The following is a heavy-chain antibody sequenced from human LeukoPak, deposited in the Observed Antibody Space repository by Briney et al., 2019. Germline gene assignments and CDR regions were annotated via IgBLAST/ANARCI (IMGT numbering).Heavy chain of an antibody. J-gene: IGHJ6*03. Sequence: SEPLSLTCAVYGGSFSGYYWSWIRQPTGKGLEWIGENNHSGSTNYSPSLKCRVTISVDTSKNQFSLKLSSVTAADTAVYYCARAQNYDFWSGSPRYYYMDVWGKGTTVTVSS. CDR3: ARAQNYDFWSGSPRYYYMDV. CDR1: GGSFSGYY. V-gene: IGHV4-34*01. D-gene: IGHD3-3*01. CDR2: NNHSGST.